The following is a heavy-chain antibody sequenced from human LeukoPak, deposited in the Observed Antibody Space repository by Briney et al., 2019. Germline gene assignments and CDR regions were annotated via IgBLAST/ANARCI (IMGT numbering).Heavy chain of an antibody. CDR2: ISGSGGST. V-gene: IGHV3-23*01. CDR3: ASYCTGTICYSFDY. Sequence: GGSLRLSCAASGFTFSKNAMSWVRQAPGKGLEWVSGISGSGGSTYYADSVKDQFTISRDNSKNTLYLQMNSLRAEDTAVYYCASYCTGTICYSFDYWGQGTLVTVSS. J-gene: IGHJ4*02. D-gene: IGHD2-2*01. CDR1: GFTFSKNA.